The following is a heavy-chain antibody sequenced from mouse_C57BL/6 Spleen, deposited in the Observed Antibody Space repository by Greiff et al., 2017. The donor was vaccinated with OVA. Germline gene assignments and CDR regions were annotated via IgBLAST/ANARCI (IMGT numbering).Heavy chain of an antibody. Sequence: EVQLVESGPGLVKPSQTVFLTCTVTGISITTGNYRWSWIRQFPGNKLEWIGYIYYSGTITYNPSLTSQTTLTRDTPKNQFYLEMNSLTAEDTDTYYCARDRSSSENAMDYWGQGTSVTVSS. CDR2: IYYSGTI. CDR1: GISITTGNYR. CDR3: ARDRSSSENAMDY. D-gene: IGHD1-1*01. J-gene: IGHJ4*01. V-gene: IGHV3-5*01.